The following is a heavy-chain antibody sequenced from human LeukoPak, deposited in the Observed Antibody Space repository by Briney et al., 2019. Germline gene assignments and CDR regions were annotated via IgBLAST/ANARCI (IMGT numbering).Heavy chain of an antibody. V-gene: IGHV4-30-4*01. CDR3: ARDPAPLGYFDY. CDR1: GGSISSGDYY. CDR2: IYYSGST. J-gene: IGHJ4*02. Sequence: PSETLSLTCTVSGGSISSGDYYWSWIRQPPGKGLEWIGYIYYSGSTYYNPSLKSRVTISVDTSKNQFSLKLSSVTAADTAVYYCARDPAPLGYFDYWGQGTLVTVLS.